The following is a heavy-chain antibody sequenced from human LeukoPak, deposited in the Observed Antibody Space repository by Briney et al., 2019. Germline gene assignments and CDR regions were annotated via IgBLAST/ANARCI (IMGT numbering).Heavy chain of an antibody. Sequence: SETLSLTCSVSGASVNNGAYYWTWIRQPPGKGLEWIAYVHNSDTNYNPSLKSRVTISLDTSKNEFSLRLRSVTTADTAVYYCARGGGVDILTGFQYWGQGTLVTVSS. CDR1: GASVNNGAYY. V-gene: IGHV4-61*08. J-gene: IGHJ4*02. CDR3: ARGGGVDILTGFQY. CDR2: VHNSDT. D-gene: IGHD3-9*01.